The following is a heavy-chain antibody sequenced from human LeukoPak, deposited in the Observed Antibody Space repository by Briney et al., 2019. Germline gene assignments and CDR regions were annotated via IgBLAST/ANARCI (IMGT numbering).Heavy chain of an antibody. Sequence: GGSLRLSSAAAGFTFDEYGMSWVRQAQGKGVEWVSGISLNGGATGYADSVKGRFTISRDNSKNTLYLQMNSLRAEDTAVYYCATKTSYYYDSSGPNWGQGTLVTVSS. CDR1: GFTFDEYG. CDR3: ATKTSYYYDSSGPN. J-gene: IGHJ4*02. CDR2: ISLNGGAT. V-gene: IGHV3-20*03. D-gene: IGHD3-22*01.